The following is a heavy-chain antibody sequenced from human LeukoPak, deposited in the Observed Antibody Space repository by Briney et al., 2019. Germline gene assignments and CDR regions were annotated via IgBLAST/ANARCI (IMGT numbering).Heavy chain of an antibody. V-gene: IGHV3-43*02. CDR1: GFTFYDYA. Sequence: GGSLRLSCAASGFTFYDYALHWVRQAPGKGLEWVSLISGDGGSTYYADSVKGRFTISRDNSKNSLYLQMNSLRTEDTALYYCAKDIWYSSGWFHNYDYYYGMDVWGQGTTVTVSS. CDR2: ISGDGGST. D-gene: IGHD6-19*01. CDR3: AKDIWYSSGWFHNYDYYYGMDV. J-gene: IGHJ6*02.